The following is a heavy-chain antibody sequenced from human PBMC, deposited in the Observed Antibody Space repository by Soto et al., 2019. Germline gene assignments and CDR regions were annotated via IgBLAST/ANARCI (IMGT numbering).Heavy chain of an antibody. CDR2: ILHDETP. D-gene: IGHD3-10*01. J-gene: IGHJ4*02. V-gene: IGHV3-23*01. Sequence: LRLSCAASGFFFSTYAMTWVRQAPGRGLEWVSTILHDETPFYTDSVKGRFTISRDNVRGTLYLQMNGLRVEDAAQYYCAKDLFPTSGQRFFFESWGQGTLVTVSS. CDR3: AKDLFPTSGQRFFFES. CDR1: GFFFSTYA.